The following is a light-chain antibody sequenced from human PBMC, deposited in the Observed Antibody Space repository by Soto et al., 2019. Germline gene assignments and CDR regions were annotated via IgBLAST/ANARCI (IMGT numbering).Light chain of an antibody. J-gene: IGKJ5*01. CDR1: KSLLHITVETF. CDR3: MQSTQLPPT. V-gene: IGKV2D-29*02. Sequence: DVVITQTPLSLSVALGQPASISCKPSKSLLHITVETFLIWYLQKPGQSPQLLIYEVSTRVSGVPDRFSGSGSGTDFTLEISRVETDDVGIYYCMQSTQLPPTFGQGTRLEI. CDR2: EVS.